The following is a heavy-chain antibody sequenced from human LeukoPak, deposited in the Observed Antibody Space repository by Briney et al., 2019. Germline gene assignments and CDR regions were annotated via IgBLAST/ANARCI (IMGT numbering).Heavy chain of an antibody. CDR3: ARHKNYYGSEFDY. D-gene: IGHD3-10*01. CDR2: IYYSGST. V-gene: IGHV4-39*01. Sequence: SETLSLTCTISGGSISSSSYYWGWIRQPPGKGLEWIGSIYYSGSTYYNPSLKSRVTISVDTSKNQFSLKLSSATAADTAVYYCARHKNYYGSEFDYWGQGTLVTVSS. J-gene: IGHJ4*02. CDR1: GGSISSSSYY.